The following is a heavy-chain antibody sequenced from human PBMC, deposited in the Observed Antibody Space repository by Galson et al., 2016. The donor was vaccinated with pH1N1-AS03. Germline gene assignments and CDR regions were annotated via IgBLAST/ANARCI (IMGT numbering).Heavy chain of an antibody. V-gene: IGHV3-30*09. CDR2: ISYDGRNQ. J-gene: IGHJ6*02. CDR1: GFSVSSDY. D-gene: IGHD4-17*01. CDR3: SRGRYGDYESGYYYGMDV. Sequence: SLRLSCAASGFSVSSDYMSWVRQAPGKGLEWVAVISYDGRNQLYADSVTGRFAISRDTSKNTLFLQMNSLRPEDTAVYYCSRGRYGDYESGYYYGMDVWSQGTTVTVSS.